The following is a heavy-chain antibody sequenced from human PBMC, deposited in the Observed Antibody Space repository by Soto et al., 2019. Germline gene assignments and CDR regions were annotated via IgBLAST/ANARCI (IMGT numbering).Heavy chain of an antibody. CDR2: ISGDESST. J-gene: IGHJ4*02. CDR3: ARRDWNGGYCDF. CDR1: GFTFRNYW. D-gene: IGHD1-1*01. V-gene: IGHV3-74*01. Sequence: EVQLVESGGGLVQPGGSLRLSCAASGFTFRNYWMHWVRQVPGKGLVWVSRISGDESSTHYADFAKGRFTISRDNAKNTVYPQMNSLRVEDTAVYYCARRDWNGGYCDFRGQGILVTVSS.